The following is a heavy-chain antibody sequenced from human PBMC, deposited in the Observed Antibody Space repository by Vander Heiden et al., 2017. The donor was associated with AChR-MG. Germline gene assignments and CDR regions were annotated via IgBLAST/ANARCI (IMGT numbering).Heavy chain of an antibody. CDR2: IYTSGST. CDR3: AREFRRVPSGIAAAGTFFGRVSDV. Sequence: QVQLQEPGPGLVKPSETLSPTSTVPVGPISSYYWSWIRQPAGKGLEWIGRIYTSGSTNYNPSLKSRVTMSVDTSKNQFSLKLSSVTAADTAVYYCAREFRRVPSGIAAAGTFFGRVSDVWGQGTTVTVSS. J-gene: IGHJ6*02. V-gene: IGHV4-4*07. D-gene: IGHD6-13*01. CDR1: VGPISSYY.